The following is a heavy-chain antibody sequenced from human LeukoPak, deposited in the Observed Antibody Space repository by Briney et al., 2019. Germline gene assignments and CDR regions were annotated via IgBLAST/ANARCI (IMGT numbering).Heavy chain of an antibody. J-gene: IGHJ6*02. CDR1: GITFSSHS. Sequence: GGSLRLSCAASGITFSSHSMNWVSQAPGKGLEWGSYIRSSSSNIYYADSVKGRFTISRDNAKNSLYLQMNILRDEDTAVCYCAIGPFGMDVWGQGTTVTASS. CDR2: IRSSSSNI. V-gene: IGHV3-48*02. CDR3: AIGPFGMDV.